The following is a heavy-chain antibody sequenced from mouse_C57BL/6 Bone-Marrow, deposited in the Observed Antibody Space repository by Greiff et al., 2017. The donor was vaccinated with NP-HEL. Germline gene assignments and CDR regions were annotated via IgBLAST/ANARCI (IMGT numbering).Heavy chain of an antibody. CDR1: GFTFSDYY. Sequence: EVKLVESEGGLVQPGSSMKLSCTASGFTFSDYYMAWVRQAPEKGLEWVAYINYDGSSIYYLDSLKSRFIISRDNAKNNLYLQMSSLKSEDTATYYSARGETVVGYFDVWGPGTTVTVSS. V-gene: IGHV5-16*01. CDR2: INYDGSSI. CDR3: ARGETVVGYFDV. D-gene: IGHD1-1*01. J-gene: IGHJ1*01.